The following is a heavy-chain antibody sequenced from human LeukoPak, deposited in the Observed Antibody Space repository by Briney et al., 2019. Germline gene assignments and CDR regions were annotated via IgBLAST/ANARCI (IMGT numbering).Heavy chain of an antibody. CDR1: GGSFGGYY. CDR2: INHSGST. V-gene: IGHV4-34*01. D-gene: IGHD5-18*01. Sequence: SETLSLTCAVYGGSFGGYYWSWIRQPPGKGLEWIGEINHSGSTNYNPSLKSRVTISVDTSKNQFSLKLSSVTAADTAVYYCARARDTAMVPTAPDYWGQGTLVTVSS. CDR3: ARARDTAMVPTAPDY. J-gene: IGHJ4*02.